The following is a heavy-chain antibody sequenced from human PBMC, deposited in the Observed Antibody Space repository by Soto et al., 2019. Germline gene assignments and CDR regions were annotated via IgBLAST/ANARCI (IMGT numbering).Heavy chain of an antibody. J-gene: IGHJ6*02. CDR3: AKYSSSSGSYYYYVMDV. CDR2: ISGSGGST. Sequence: GGSLRLSCAASAFTFSSYAMSWVRQAPGKGLEWVSAISGSGGSTYYADSVKGRFTISRDNSNSTLYLQMNSLRAEDTALYYCAKYSSSSGSYYYYVMDVWGQGTTVTVSS. V-gene: IGHV3-23*01. D-gene: IGHD6-6*01. CDR1: AFTFSSYA.